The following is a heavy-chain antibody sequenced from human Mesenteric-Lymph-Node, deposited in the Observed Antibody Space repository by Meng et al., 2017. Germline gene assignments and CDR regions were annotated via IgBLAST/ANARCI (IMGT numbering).Heavy chain of an antibody. V-gene: IGHV1-8*01. CDR3: ARVEAYYFVRSGYYFSD. J-gene: IGHJ4*02. CDR2: MNANNGNT. Sequence: ASAKVSCKASGYTLTSYDINWVRQATGQGLEWMGWMNANNGNTGYAQKLQGRVTMTRNTSISTTYVELSSQTSDDTAVYYCARVEAYYFVRSGYYFSDWGQGTLVTVSS. CDR1: GYTLTSYD. D-gene: IGHD3-22*01.